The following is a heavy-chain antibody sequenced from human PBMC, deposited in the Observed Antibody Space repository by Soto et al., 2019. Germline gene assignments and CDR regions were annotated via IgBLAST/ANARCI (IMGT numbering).Heavy chain of an antibody. CDR1: GGTFSSYA. J-gene: IGHJ5*02. CDR3: ARVVPGAEAWFGP. Sequence: SVKVSCKASGGTFSSYAISWVRQAPGQGLEWMGGIIPIFGTANYAQKFQGRVSMTTDTSTTTAYMELRSLRSDDTAVYYCARVVPGAEAWFGPWGQGTLVTVSS. D-gene: IGHD2-2*01. CDR2: IIPIFGTA. V-gene: IGHV1-69*05.